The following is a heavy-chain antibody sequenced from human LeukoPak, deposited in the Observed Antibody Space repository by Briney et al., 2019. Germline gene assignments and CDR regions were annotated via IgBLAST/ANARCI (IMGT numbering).Heavy chain of an antibody. CDR1: GFTFDDYA. Sequence: GGSLRLSCAASGFTFDDYAMHWVRQAPGKGLEWVSGISWNSGSIGYADSVKGRFTISRDNAKNSLYLQMNSLGAEDTALYYCAKDAEIAAAGHFHWFDPWGQGTPVTVSS. CDR2: ISWNSGSI. D-gene: IGHD6-13*01. CDR3: AKDAEIAAAGHFHWFDP. V-gene: IGHV3-9*01. J-gene: IGHJ5*02.